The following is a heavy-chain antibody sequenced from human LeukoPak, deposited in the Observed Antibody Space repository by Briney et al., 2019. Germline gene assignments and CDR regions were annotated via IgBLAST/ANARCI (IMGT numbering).Heavy chain of an antibody. CDR3: ARGLSQALINWFDP. CDR2: INPDSGGT. J-gene: IGHJ5*02. V-gene: IGHV1-2*02. CDR1: RYSFIGHH. Sequence: ASVKVSCKTSRYSFIGHHVHWVQQAPGQGLEWLGCINPDSGGTNYAQTFQGRVAMTLDTSVSTAYLEVSRLTSDDTAVYYCARGLSQALINWFDPWGQGTLVTVSS. D-gene: IGHD2-21*01.